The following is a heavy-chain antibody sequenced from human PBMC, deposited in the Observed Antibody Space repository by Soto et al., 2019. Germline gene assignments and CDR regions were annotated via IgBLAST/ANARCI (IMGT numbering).Heavy chain of an antibody. Sequence: PSETLSLTCTVSGGSISSGGYYWSWIRQHPGKGLEWIGYIYYSGSTYYNPSLKSRVTISVDTSKNQFSLKLSSVTAADTAVYYCAGTELRFLEWLFHPLDYWGQGTLVTVSS. J-gene: IGHJ4*02. CDR1: GGSISSGGYY. D-gene: IGHD3-3*01. V-gene: IGHV4-31*03. CDR2: IYYSGST. CDR3: AGTELRFLEWLFHPLDY.